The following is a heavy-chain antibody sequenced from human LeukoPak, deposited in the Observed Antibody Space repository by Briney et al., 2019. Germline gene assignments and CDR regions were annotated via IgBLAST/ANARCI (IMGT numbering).Heavy chain of an antibody. CDR1: GGSISSGGYY. CDR3: ARYYSSSWYPTRPPPAAFDI. Sequence: SETLSLTCTVSGGSISSGGYYWSWIRQHPGKGLEWIGYIYYSGSTYYNPSLKSRVTISVDTSKNQFSLKLSSVTAADTAVYYCARYYSSSWYPTRPPPAAFDIWSQGTMVTVSS. V-gene: IGHV4-31*03. CDR2: IYYSGST. D-gene: IGHD6-13*01. J-gene: IGHJ3*02.